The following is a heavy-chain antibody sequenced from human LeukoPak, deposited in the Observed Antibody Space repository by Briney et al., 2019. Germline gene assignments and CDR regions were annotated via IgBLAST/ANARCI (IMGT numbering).Heavy chain of an antibody. D-gene: IGHD3-10*01. J-gene: IGHJ6*03. CDR1: GGSINTFY. V-gene: IGHV4-59*01. CDR2: IYYSGST. CDR3: ATDPGSYYMDV. Sequence: SETLSRTCTVSGGSINTFYWSWIRQPPGKGLEWIGYIYYSGSTNYNPSLKSRVTISVDTSKNQFSLKLSSVTAADTAVYYCATDPGSYYMDVWGKGTTVTVSS.